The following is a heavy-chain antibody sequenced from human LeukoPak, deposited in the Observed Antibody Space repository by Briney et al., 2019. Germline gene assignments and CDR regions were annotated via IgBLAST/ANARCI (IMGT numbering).Heavy chain of an antibody. CDR1: GFTFSSYA. V-gene: IGHV3-30-3*01. CDR3: AKDPKYYDFWSGYPDAFDI. D-gene: IGHD3-3*01. J-gene: IGHJ3*02. Sequence: GGSLRLSCAASGFTFSSYAMHWVRQAPGKGLEWVAVISYDGSNKYYADSVKGRFTISRDNSKNTLYLQMNSLGAEDTAVYYCAKDPKYYDFWSGYPDAFDIWGQGTMVTVSS. CDR2: ISYDGSNK.